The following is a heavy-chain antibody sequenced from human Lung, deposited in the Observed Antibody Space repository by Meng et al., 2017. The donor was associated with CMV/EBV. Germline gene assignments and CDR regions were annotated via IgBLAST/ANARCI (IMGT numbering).Heavy chain of an antibody. CDR3: AGDSYSSWYQYSYYLGMDV. CDR1: GGSVSSGSFY. Sequence: SXTXSLXCTVSGGSVSSGSFYWSWIRQPPAKGLEWIGYIYYSGRTKYNPSLKSRITISVDMFKNQFSLKLSSVTAPDMAVYYCAGDSYSSWYQYSYYLGMDVWXQGTXVTVSS. J-gene: IGHJ6*02. D-gene: IGHD6-13*01. CDR2: IYYSGRT. V-gene: IGHV4-61*01.